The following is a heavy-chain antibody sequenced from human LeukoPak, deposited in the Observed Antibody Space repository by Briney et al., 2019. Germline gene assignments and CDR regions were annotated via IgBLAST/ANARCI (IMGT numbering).Heavy chain of an antibody. CDR3: ASGGVRGVIGY. V-gene: IGHV4-38-2*02. Sequence: SETLSLTCTVSGYSISSGYYWGWIRQPPGKGLEWIGSIYHSGSTYYNPSLKSRVTISVDTSKNQFSLKLSSVTAADTAVYYCASGGVRGVIGYWGRGTLVTVSS. CDR1: GYSISSGYY. CDR2: IYHSGST. J-gene: IGHJ4*02. D-gene: IGHD3-10*01.